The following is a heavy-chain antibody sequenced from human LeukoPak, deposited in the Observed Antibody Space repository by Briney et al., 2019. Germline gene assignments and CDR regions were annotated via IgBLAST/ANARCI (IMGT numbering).Heavy chain of an antibody. Sequence: GGSLRLSCAASGFTFSSYAMSWVRQAPGKGLEWFSAISGSGGSTYYADSVKGRFTISRDNSKNTLYLQMNSLRAEDTAVYYCAKPLVSVEWELLFLDETDAFDIWGQGTMVTVSS. V-gene: IGHV3-23*01. CDR3: AKPLVSVEWELLFLDETDAFDI. J-gene: IGHJ3*02. D-gene: IGHD1-26*01. CDR1: GFTFSSYA. CDR2: ISGSGGST.